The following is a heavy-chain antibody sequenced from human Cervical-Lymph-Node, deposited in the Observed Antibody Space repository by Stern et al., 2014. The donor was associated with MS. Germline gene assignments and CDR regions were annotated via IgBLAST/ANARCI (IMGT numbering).Heavy chain of an antibody. J-gene: IGHJ6*02. Sequence: VQLVESGAEVKKPGSSVRVSCKASGDTFSSYAISWVRQAPGQGLEWMGGIIPMFGTANYAQKFQGRVTITADDSTTTAYMEVSSLRSEDTAVYYCASSVGELTPEAVWGQGTTVTVFS. D-gene: IGHD3-10*01. CDR3: ASSVGELTPEAV. V-gene: IGHV1-69*01. CDR2: IIPMFGTA. CDR1: GDTFSSYA.